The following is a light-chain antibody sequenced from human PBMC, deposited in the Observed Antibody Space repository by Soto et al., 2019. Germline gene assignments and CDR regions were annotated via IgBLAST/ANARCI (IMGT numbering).Light chain of an antibody. CDR3: QESYSTLWGT. Sequence: DIHMTQSPSSISASVVARFTTTFPASQGISNYLAWFQQKPGKVPKRLIYAASSLQSGVPSRFSGSGSGTDFTLTISSLEPEDFATYYCQESYSTLWGTCGQGTKVDIK. CDR1: QGISNY. CDR2: AAS. J-gene: IGKJ1*01. V-gene: IGKV1-39*01.